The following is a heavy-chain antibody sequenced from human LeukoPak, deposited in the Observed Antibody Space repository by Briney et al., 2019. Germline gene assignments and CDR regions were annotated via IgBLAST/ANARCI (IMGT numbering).Heavy chain of an antibody. Sequence: GSLRLSCAASGFTFSSYAMSWIRQPPGKGLEWIGYIDYSGSTNYNPSLKSRVTMSVDTSKNQFSLKLNSVTGADTAVYYCARRVTGRGTYYFDYWGQGSLVT. D-gene: IGHD3-16*01. CDR2: IDYSGST. CDR3: ARRVTGRGTYYFDY. V-gene: IGHV4-59*08. J-gene: IGHJ4*02. CDR1: GFTFSSYA.